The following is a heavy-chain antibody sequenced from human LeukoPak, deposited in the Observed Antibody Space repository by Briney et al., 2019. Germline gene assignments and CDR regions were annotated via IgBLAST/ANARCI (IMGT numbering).Heavy chain of an antibody. CDR3: ARERTTVTKLNYYYYMDV. CDR1: GGTFSNYA. Sequence: ASVKVSCKASGGTFSNYAISWVRQAPGQGLEWMGRIIPIFGTANYAQKFQGRVTITTDESTSTAYMELSSLRSEDTAVYYCARERTTVTKLNYYYYMDVWGKGTTVTVS. CDR2: IIPIFGTA. J-gene: IGHJ6*03. D-gene: IGHD4-17*01. V-gene: IGHV1-69*05.